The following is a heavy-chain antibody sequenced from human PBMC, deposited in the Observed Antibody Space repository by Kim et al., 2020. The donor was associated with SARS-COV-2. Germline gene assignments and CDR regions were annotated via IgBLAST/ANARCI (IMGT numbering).Heavy chain of an antibody. J-gene: IGHJ3*02. Sequence: GRFTISRDNAKNTLYLQMNSLRAEDTAVYYCARVRITDSSSWYRLDAFDIWGQGTMVTVSS. V-gene: IGHV3-74*01. CDR3: ARVRITDSSSWYRLDAFDI. D-gene: IGHD6-13*01.